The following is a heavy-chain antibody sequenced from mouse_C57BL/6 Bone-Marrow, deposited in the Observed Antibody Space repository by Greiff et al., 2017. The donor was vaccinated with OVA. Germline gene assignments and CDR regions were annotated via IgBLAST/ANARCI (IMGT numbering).Heavy chain of an antibody. CDR2: ISDGGSYT. CDR1: GFTFSSYA. V-gene: IGHV5-4*01. D-gene: IGHD1-1*01. J-gene: IGHJ2*01. CDR3: ARDDYGTLYYFDY. Sequence: DVKLVESGGGLVKPGGSLKLSCAASGFTFSSYAMSWVRQTPEKRLEWVATISDGGSYTYYADNVKGRFTISRENAKNNLYLQLSHLKSEDTAMYDCARDDYGTLYYFDYWGQGTTLTGSS.